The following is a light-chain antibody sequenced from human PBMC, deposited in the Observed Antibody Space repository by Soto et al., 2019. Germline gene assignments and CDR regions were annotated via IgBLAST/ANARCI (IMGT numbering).Light chain of an antibody. CDR2: GAS. V-gene: IGKV3-20*01. J-gene: IGKJ1*01. Sequence: EMVLTQSPGTLSFSAGESDTLSGSASQSVSSSNLAWYQQKRGQSPRLLIYGASSRATGIPDRFSGSGSGPDFTLTISRLEPEDFAVYFCQHYGSSPWTFGQGTKVDI. CDR3: QHYGSSPWT. CDR1: QSVSSSN.